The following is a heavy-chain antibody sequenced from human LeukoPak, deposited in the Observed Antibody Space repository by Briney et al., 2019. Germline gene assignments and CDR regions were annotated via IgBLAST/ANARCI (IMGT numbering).Heavy chain of an antibody. Sequence: PGGSLRLSCAASGFTFSSYAMSWVRQAPGKGLEWVSAISGSGGSTYYADSVKGRFTISRDNSKSTLYLQMNSLRAEDTAVYYCASPLDILTGYYMGDDYWGQGTLVTVSS. J-gene: IGHJ4*02. CDR2: ISGSGGST. CDR1: GFTFSSYA. D-gene: IGHD3-9*01. V-gene: IGHV3-23*01. CDR3: ASPLDILTGYYMGDDY.